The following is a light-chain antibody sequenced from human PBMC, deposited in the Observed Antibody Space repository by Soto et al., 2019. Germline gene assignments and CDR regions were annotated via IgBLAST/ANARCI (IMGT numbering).Light chain of an antibody. CDR2: DAS. CDR1: QRVSSNY. Sequence: DIVLTQSPGTLSLSPGEGATLSCRASQRVSSNYLAWYQQKPGQAPSLLIYDASRRAPGIPDRFSGSGSGTDFTLTISRLEPEDFAVYYCQQYASSRTFGQGTKVEIK. CDR3: QQYASSRT. V-gene: IGKV3-20*01. J-gene: IGKJ1*01.